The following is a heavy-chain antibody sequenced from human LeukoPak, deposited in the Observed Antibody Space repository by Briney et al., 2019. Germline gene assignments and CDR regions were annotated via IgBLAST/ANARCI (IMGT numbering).Heavy chain of an antibody. CDR2: IYYTGSS. V-gene: IGHV4-59*02. CDR3: ARGGLTMVRGVTYFDY. CDR1: GDSVSTKY. J-gene: IGHJ4*02. D-gene: IGHD3-10*01. Sequence: SETLSLTCSVSGDSVSTKYWSWIRQPPGKGLEWIGYIYYTGSSSYNPSLKSRVTISVDTSKNQFSLKLNSVTAADTAMYYCARGGLTMVRGVTYFDYWGQGTLVTVSS.